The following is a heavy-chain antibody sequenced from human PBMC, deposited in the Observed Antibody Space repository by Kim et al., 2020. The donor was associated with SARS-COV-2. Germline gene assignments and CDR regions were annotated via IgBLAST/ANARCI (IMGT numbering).Heavy chain of an antibody. CDR2: IDPSDSYT. J-gene: IGHJ4*02. V-gene: IGHV5-10-1*01. CDR3: ATSSGYDHYYFDY. Sequence: GESLKISCKGSGYSFTSYWISWVRQMPGKGLEWMGRIDPSDSYTNYSPSFQGHVTISADKSISTAYLQWSSLKASDTAMYYCATSSGYDHYYFDYWGQGTLVTVSS. D-gene: IGHD5-12*01. CDR1: GYSFTSYW.